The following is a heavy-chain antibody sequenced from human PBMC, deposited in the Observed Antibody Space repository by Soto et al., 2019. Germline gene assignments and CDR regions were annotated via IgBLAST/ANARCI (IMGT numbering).Heavy chain of an antibody. CDR2: IYYSGST. D-gene: IGHD3-22*01. Sequence: SETLSLTCTVSGGSISSSSYYWGWIRQPPGKGLEWIGSIYYSGSTYYNPSLKSRVTISVDTSKNQFSLKLSSVTAADTAVYYCARRSDVYYYDSSGYYSPDFDYWGQGTLVTVSS. CDR3: ARRSDVYYYDSSGYYSPDFDY. J-gene: IGHJ4*02. V-gene: IGHV4-39*01. CDR1: GGSISSSSYY.